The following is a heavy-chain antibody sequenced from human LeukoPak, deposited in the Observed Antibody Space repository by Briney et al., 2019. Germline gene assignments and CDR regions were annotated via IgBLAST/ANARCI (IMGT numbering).Heavy chain of an antibody. CDR1: GYSFTSYW. V-gene: IGHV5-51*01. D-gene: IGHD3-3*01. Sequence: GESLKISCKGSGYSFTSYWIGWVRQMPGKGLEWMGIIYPGGSDTRYSPSFQGQVTISADKSISTAYLQWSSLKASDTAMYYCARRVQSRDYDFWSGYSNWFDPWGQGTLVTVSS. J-gene: IGHJ5*02. CDR2: IYPGGSDT. CDR3: ARRVQSRDYDFWSGYSNWFDP.